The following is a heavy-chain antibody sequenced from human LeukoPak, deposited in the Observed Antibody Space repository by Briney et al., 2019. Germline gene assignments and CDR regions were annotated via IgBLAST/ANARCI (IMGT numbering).Heavy chain of an antibody. Sequence: SETLSLTCTVSGGSISSGSYYWRWIRQPAGKGLEWLGRIYTSGSTNYNPSLKSRVTISVDTSKNQFSLKLSSVTAADTAVYYCARVNDFWSGYWDYYYMDVWGKGTTVTVSS. V-gene: IGHV4-61*02. J-gene: IGHJ6*03. CDR3: ARVNDFWSGYWDYYYMDV. D-gene: IGHD3-3*01. CDR2: IYTSGST. CDR1: GGSISSGSYY.